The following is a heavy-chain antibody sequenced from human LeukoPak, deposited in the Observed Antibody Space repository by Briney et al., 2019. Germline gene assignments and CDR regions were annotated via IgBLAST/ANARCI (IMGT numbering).Heavy chain of an antibody. D-gene: IGHD2-21*01. CDR3: ARDRRGGRGYSAVDP. Sequence: GGSLRLSCAASGFTFSSYAMHWVRQAPGKGLEWVAVISYDGSNKYYAGSVKGRFTISRDNSKNTLYLQMNSLRAEDTAVYYCARDRRGGRGYSAVDPWGQGTLVTVSS. CDR1: GFTFSSYA. V-gene: IGHV3-30-3*01. CDR2: ISYDGSNK. J-gene: IGHJ5*02.